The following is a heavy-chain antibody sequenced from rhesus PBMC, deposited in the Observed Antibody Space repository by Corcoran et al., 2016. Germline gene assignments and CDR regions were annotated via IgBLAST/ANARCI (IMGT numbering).Heavy chain of an antibody. CDR1: GFTFNTYG. CDR2: ISSEGSNK. CDR3: SRFDV. Sequence: EGQMVESGGDLVQPGGSLRLSCAASGFTFNTYGLHWFLQAPGNELKWGAVISSEGSNKQYADSVRDRFTISRDNSWNIVYLQMNNLKLEDTAVYYCSRFDVWGPGVLVIVSS. V-gene: IGHV3-54*02. J-gene: IGHJ5-1*01.